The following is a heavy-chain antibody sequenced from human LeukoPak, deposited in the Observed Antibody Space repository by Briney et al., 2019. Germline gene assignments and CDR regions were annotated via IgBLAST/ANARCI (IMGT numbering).Heavy chain of an antibody. D-gene: IGHD3-10*01. Sequence: GGSLRLSCAASGFTFSSYSMNWVRRAPGQGPEWVSVISNGGGNTYYADSVKGRFAISRDNSKSILYLQMNSLRADDTAIYYCAIGRGSGNYNYFDPWGQGTLVTVSS. CDR2: ISNGGGNT. CDR1: GFTFSSYS. V-gene: IGHV3-23*01. J-gene: IGHJ5*02. CDR3: AIGRGSGNYNYFDP.